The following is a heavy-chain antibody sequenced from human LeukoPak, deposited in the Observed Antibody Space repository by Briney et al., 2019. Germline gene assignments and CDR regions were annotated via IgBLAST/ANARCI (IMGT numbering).Heavy chain of an antibody. V-gene: IGHV4-61*02. CDR2: TYTSGST. Sequence: PSQTLSLTCTVSGGSISSGSYYWSWIRQPAGKGLEWIGRTYTSGSTNYNPSLKSRVTISVDTSKNQSALKLSSVTAADTAVYYCARQEDYYDSSGLFDYWGQGTLVTVSS. CDR1: GGSISSGSYY. CDR3: ARQEDYYDSSGLFDY. J-gene: IGHJ4*02. D-gene: IGHD3-22*01.